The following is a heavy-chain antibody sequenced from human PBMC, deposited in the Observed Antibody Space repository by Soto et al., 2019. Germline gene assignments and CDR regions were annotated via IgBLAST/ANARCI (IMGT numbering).Heavy chain of an antibody. Sequence: QVQLVQSGAEVKKPGSSVKVSCKASGGTFSSYAISWVRQAPGQGLEWMGGIIPIFGTANYAQKLQGRVTITADESRSPAYMELRSLRSEDTAVYYCARVQLALDSSGYYFNYYYYGMDVWGQGATVTVSS. CDR3: ARVQLALDSSGYYFNYYYYGMDV. CDR2: IIPIFGTA. V-gene: IGHV1-69*12. D-gene: IGHD3-22*01. J-gene: IGHJ6*02. CDR1: GGTFSSYA.